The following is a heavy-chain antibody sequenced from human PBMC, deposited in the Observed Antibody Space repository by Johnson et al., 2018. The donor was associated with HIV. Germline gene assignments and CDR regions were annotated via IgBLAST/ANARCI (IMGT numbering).Heavy chain of an antibody. CDR1: GFTFSSYG. Sequence: QVQLVESGGGVVLPGRSLRLSCAASGFTFSSYGTHWVRQAPGKGLEWVAVISYDGSNKYYADSVKGRFTISRDNSKNTLYLQMNSLRAEDTAVYYCARDRRGSSWSRALDAFDIWGQGTMVTVSS. CDR3: ARDRRGSSWSRALDAFDI. V-gene: IGHV3-30*19. CDR2: ISYDGSNK. J-gene: IGHJ3*02. D-gene: IGHD6-13*01.